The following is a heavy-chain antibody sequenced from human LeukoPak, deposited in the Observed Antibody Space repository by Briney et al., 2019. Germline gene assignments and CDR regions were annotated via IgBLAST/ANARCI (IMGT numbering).Heavy chain of an antibody. CDR2: IIPILGIA. CDR3: ARDRYSDWYSLDY. CDR1: GGTFSSYA. D-gene: IGHD3-9*01. J-gene: IGHJ4*02. Sequence: SVKVSCKSSGGTFSSYAIIWVRQAPGQGLEWMGRIIPILGIANYAQKLQGRVTITADKSTSTAYMELSSLRSEDTAVYYCARDRYSDWYSLDYWGQGTLVTVSS. V-gene: IGHV1-69*04.